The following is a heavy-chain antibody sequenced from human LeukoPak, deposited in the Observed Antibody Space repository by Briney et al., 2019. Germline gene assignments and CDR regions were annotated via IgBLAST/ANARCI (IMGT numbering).Heavy chain of an antibody. V-gene: IGHV3-11*06. D-gene: IGHD6-13*01. CDR2: ISSSSSYT. J-gene: IGHJ4*02. Sequence: TGESLRLSCAASGFTFSDYYMSWIRQAPGKGLEWVSYISSSSSYTNYADSVKGRFTISRDNAKNSLYLQMNSLRAEDTAVYYCARVGSTRFAPFDYWGQGTLVTVSS. CDR1: GFTFSDYY. CDR3: ARVGSTRFAPFDY.